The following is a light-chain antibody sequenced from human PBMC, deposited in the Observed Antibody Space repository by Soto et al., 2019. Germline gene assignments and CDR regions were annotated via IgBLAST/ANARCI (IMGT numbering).Light chain of an antibody. CDR3: SSYSGTNNLLI. J-gene: IGLJ2*01. CDR1: SNDVGNYNY. CDR2: EVS. V-gene: IGLV2-8*01. Sequence: QSALTQPPSASGSPGQSVTISCTGTSNDVGNYNYVSWYQQHPGKAPKVLISEVSKRPSGVPDRFSGSKSGNMASLTVSGHQAEYEADYYCSSYSGTNNLLIFGGVTQLTVL.